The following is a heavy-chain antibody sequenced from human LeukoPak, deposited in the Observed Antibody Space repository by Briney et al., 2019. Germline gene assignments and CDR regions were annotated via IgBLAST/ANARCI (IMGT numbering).Heavy chain of an antibody. CDR2: ISAYNGNT. CDR1: GYTFTSYD. Sequence: GASVKVSCKASGYTFTSYDISWVRQAPGQGLEWMGWISAYNGNTNYAQKLQGRVTMTTDTSTSTAYMELRSLRSDDTAVYYCARYRVPAAMAGDAFDIWGQGTMVTVSS. D-gene: IGHD2-2*01. J-gene: IGHJ3*02. CDR3: ARYRVPAAMAGDAFDI. V-gene: IGHV1-18*01.